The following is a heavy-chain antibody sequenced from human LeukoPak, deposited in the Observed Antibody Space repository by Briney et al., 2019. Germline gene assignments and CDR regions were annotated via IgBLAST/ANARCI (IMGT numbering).Heavy chain of an antibody. D-gene: IGHD3-22*01. V-gene: IGHV1-2*02. J-gene: IGHJ5*02. CDR3: ARDDYYESAGGWFDP. CDR1: GYTFTGYY. Sequence: ASVKVSCKASGYTFTGYYMHWVRQAPGQGLEWMGWINPNSGVTKYAQKLQGRVTMTTDTSTSTAYMELRSLRSDDTAVYYCARDDYYESAGGWFDPWGQGTLVTVSS. CDR2: INPNSGVT.